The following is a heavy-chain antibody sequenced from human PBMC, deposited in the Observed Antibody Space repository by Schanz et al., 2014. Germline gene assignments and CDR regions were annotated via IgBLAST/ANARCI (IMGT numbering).Heavy chain of an antibody. CDR3: ARAAYGGYTSTPLRY. Sequence: QVQLVQSGAEVKKPGASVTVSCKASGYTFSSHYMHWVRQAPGQGLEWMGVINPTGGSTSYAQRFQGRVTVTRDTSTSTVYMELSSLRSEDTAVYYCARAAYGGYTSTPLRYWGQGTLVTVSS. CDR1: GYTFSSHY. V-gene: IGHV1-46*01. CDR2: INPTGGST. D-gene: IGHD5-12*01. J-gene: IGHJ4*02.